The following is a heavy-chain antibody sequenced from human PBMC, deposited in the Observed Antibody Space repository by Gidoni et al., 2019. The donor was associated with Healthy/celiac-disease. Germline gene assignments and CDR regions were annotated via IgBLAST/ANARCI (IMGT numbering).Heavy chain of an antibody. V-gene: IGHV3-23*01. J-gene: IGHJ5*02. Sequence: EVQLLESGGGLVQPGASLRLSCAASCFNFSSYAMTWVRQAPGKGLEWVSAIRGSGGSTYYADSVKGRFTISRDNSKNTRYLQMNSLRAEDTAVYYCAKVSASTPLARLLQANWFDPWGQGTLVTVSS. CDR1: CFNFSSYA. CDR3: AKVSASTPLARLLQANWFDP. D-gene: IGHD2-21*01. CDR2: IRGSGGST.